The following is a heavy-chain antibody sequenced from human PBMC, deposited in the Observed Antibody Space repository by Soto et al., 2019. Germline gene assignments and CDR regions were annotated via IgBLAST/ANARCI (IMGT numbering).Heavy chain of an antibody. Sequence: SETLSLTCAVYGGSFSGYYWSWIRQPPGKGLEWIGEINHSGSTNYNPSLKSRVTISVDTSKNQFSPKLSSVTAADTAVYYCARGRAVAGNLYYYYYGMDVWGQGTTVT. V-gene: IGHV4-34*01. D-gene: IGHD6-19*01. CDR3: ARGRAVAGNLYYYYYGMDV. J-gene: IGHJ6*02. CDR1: GGSFSGYY. CDR2: INHSGST.